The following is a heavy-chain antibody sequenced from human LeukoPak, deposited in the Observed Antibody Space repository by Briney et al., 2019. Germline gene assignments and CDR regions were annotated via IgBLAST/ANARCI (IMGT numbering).Heavy chain of an antibody. CDR1: GGPISSYY. J-gene: IGHJ4*02. V-gene: IGHV4-59*01. D-gene: IGHD3-22*01. Sequence: PSETLSLTCTVSGGPISSYYWSWIRQPPGKGLEWIGYIYYSGSTNYNPSLKSRVTISVDTSKNQFSLKLSSVTAADTAVYYCARYVPLRSGYSYYFDYWGQGTLVTVSS. CDR2: IYYSGST. CDR3: ARYVPLRSGYSYYFDY.